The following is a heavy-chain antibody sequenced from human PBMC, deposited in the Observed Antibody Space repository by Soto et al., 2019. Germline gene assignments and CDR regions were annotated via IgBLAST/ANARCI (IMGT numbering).Heavy chain of an antibody. D-gene: IGHD2-21*02. CDR2: IIPIFGTA. Sequence: ASVKVSCKASGDTFSSYAISWVRQAPGQGLEWMGGIIPIFGTANYAQKFQGRVTITADESTSTAYMELSSLRSEDTAVYYCARSAPIVVVTGLGYWGQGTLVTVSS. V-gene: IGHV1-69*13. CDR3: ARSAPIVVVTGLGY. J-gene: IGHJ4*02. CDR1: GDTFSSYA.